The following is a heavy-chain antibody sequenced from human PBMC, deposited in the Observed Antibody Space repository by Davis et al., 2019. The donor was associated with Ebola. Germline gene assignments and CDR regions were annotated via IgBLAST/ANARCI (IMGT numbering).Heavy chain of an antibody. CDR3: ARVSYYDSSGYYVDAFDI. V-gene: IGHV4-59*01. CDR1: GGSISSYY. CDR2: IYYSGST. D-gene: IGHD3-22*01. Sequence: MPGGSLRLSCTVSGGSISSYYWSWIRQPPGKGLEWIGYIYYSGSTNYNPSLKSRVTISVDTSKNQFSLKLSSVTAADTAVYYCARVSYYDSSGYYVDAFDIWGQGTMVTVSS. J-gene: IGHJ3*02.